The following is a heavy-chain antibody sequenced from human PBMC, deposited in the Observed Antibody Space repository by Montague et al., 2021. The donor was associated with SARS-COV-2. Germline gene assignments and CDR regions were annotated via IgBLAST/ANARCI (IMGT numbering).Heavy chain of an antibody. J-gene: IGHJ5*02. CDR1: GFIFSSYG. D-gene: IGHD6-13*01. Sequence: SLRLSCAASGFIFSSYGMHWVRQAPGKGLGWVAHIWYDGSNENYVDSVKGRFTISRDNAQDTVYLHMTTLTAEDTAVYYCVRAFSNSFKWFDPWGQGTLVTVSS. V-gene: IGHV3-33*01. CDR2: IWYDGSNE. CDR3: VRAFSNSFKWFDP.